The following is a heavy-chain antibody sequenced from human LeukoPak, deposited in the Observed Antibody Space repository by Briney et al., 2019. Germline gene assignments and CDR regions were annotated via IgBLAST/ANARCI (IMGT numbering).Heavy chain of an antibody. V-gene: IGHV3-23*01. CDR3: AKDYCDSSGYYRFDY. D-gene: IGHD3-22*01. J-gene: IGHJ4*02. CDR2: ISGSGGST. CDR1: GFTFSSYA. Sequence: GGSLRLSCAASGFTFSSYAMSWVRQAPGKGLEWVSAISGSGGSTYYADSVKGRFTISRDNSKNTLYLQMNSLRAEDTAVYYCAKDYCDSSGYYRFDYWGQGTLVTVSS.